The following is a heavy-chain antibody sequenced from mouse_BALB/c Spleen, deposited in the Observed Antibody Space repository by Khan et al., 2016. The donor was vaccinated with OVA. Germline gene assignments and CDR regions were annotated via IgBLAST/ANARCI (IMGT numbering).Heavy chain of an antibody. V-gene: IGHV9-3-1*01. CDR1: GLPLKNKE. J-gene: IGHJ4*01. CDR3: ARVGYNGTMDC. CDR2: ITPTPEN. Sequence: QIQLLHPEPKLKKPERKVKFSCRAPGLPLKNKEMNWVKQPPEKGLKWRGGITPTPENQPFADDLKGGFAFSLETSASTAYLQINSLKNEDTATYFCARVGYNGTMDCWGQGTSVTVSS. D-gene: IGHD2-14*01.